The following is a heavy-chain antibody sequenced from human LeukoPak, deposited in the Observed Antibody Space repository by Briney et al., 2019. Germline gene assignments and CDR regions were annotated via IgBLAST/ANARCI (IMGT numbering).Heavy chain of an antibody. J-gene: IGHJ4*02. CDR2: ISYDGSNK. D-gene: IGHD5-18*01. CDR3: ALGYSYGVPQGYFDY. CDR1: GFTVSRNY. Sequence: GGSLRPSCAASGFTVSRNYMNWVRQAPGKGLEWVAVISYDGSNKYYADSVKGRFTISRDNSKNTLYLQMNSLRAEDTAVYYCALGYSYGVPQGYFDYWGQGTLVTVSS. V-gene: IGHV3-30*03.